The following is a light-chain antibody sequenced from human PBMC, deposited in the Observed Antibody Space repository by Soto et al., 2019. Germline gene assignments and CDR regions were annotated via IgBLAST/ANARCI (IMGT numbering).Light chain of an antibody. V-gene: IGLV2-14*02. CDR1: SSDVGTFNL. CDR3: TSYTTTTTPVV. J-gene: IGLJ2*01. CDR2: EGT. Sequence: QSALTQPASVSGFLGQSITMSCTGSSSDVGTFNLVSWFQQHPGKAPKLLIFEGTKRPSGVSNRFSASKSGNTASLTISGLQPEDEADYYCTSYTTTTTPVVFGGGTKLTVL.